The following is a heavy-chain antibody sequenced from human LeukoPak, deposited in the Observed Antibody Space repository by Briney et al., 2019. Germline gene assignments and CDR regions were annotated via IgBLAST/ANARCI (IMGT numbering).Heavy chain of an antibody. D-gene: IGHD3-22*01. J-gene: IGHJ4*02. CDR1: GYSFIGYF. CDR3: ARSGSTGYSLDY. Sequence: ASVKVSCMASGYSFIGYFIHWVRQAAGQGVEGMCCIDPNSGETKYVQKFRGRDSMPRDTATKAAYMEQSRLRSDDMAVYYCARSGSTGYSLDYWGQGTLVTVSS. CDR2: IDPNSGET. V-gene: IGHV1-2*02.